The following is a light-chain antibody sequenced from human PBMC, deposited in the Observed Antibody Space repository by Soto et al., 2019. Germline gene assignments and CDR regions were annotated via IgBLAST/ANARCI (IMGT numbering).Light chain of an antibody. CDR3: SSYKSSSTAYV. CDR2: EVS. V-gene: IGLV2-14*01. J-gene: IGLJ1*01. CDR1: NSDIGGYNY. Sequence: QSVLTQPASVSGSPGQSITISCTGTNSDIGGYNYVSWYQQHPGKAPKLMIYEVSNRPSGVSNRFSGSKSGNTASLTISGLQAEDEADYYCSSYKSSSTAYVFGTGTKVTVL.